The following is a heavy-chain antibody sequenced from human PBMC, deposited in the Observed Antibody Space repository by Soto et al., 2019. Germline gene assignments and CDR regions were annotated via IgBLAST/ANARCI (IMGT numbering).Heavy chain of an antibody. CDR1: GGSISSSSW. CDR3: ARGLSFRGDFDV. V-gene: IGHV4-4*02. D-gene: IGHD2-21*02. J-gene: IGHJ3*01. Sequence: HLQESGPGLVKPSGTLSLTCDVSGGSISSSSWWTWVRQSPGKGLEWIGEIYHAGSPNYNPSFQSRVTILADKSKNHFSLRLTSVTAADTAIYYCARGLSFRGDFDVWGQGTPVNVSS. CDR2: IYHAGSP.